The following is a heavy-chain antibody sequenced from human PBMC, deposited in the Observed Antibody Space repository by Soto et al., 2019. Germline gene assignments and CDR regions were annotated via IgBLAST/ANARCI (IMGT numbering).Heavy chain of an antibody. V-gene: IGHV4-38-2*01. D-gene: IGHD2-15*01. Sequence: ASETLSLTCAVSGFFISSGNYWGWIRKPPGKGLEWIGSIFHGGNTYYNPSLKSRATISVDMSKNQFSLKLNSVTAADTAVYYCARARWYDAFDVWGQGTVVTVSS. CDR1: GFFISSGNY. CDR3: ARARWYDAFDV. J-gene: IGHJ3*01. CDR2: IFHGGNT.